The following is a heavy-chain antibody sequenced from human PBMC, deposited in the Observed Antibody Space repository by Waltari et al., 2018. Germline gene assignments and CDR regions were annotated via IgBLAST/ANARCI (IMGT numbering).Heavy chain of an antibody. Sequence: WGWFRQYPGKGLEWIGQVHQGGRSNYNPSLESRVTVSMDTSKNQFSLKMTSVTAADTAIYYCASDRGRGLYLDSWGQGTLVTVSP. D-gene: IGHD2-15*01. J-gene: IGHJ4*02. V-gene: IGHV4-4*02. CDR3: ASDRGRGLYLDS. CDR2: VHQGGRS.